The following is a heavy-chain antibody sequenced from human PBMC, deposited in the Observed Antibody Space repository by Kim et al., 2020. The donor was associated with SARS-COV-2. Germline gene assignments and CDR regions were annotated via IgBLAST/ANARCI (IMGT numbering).Heavy chain of an antibody. J-gene: IGHJ5*02. CDR3: VGGSFKQGFDP. D-gene: IGHD6-13*01. CDR1: GFTLSNYW. Sequence: GGSLRLSCEASGFTLSNYWMNWVRQGPEKGLVWVSRSNSDGSVTHYADSVKGRFTISRDNAKNTLFLQLNSLGVEDTAIYYCVGGSFKQGFDPWGQGTLVTVSS. V-gene: IGHV3-74*01. CDR2: SNSDGSVT.